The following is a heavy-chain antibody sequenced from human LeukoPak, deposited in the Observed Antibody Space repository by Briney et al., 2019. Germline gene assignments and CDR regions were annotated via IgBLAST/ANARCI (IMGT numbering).Heavy chain of an antibody. J-gene: IGHJ6*03. CDR2: IIPVFGTA. Sequence: ASVKVSCKASGGIFSTYVISWVRQAPGQGLEWMGGIIPVFGTANYAEKFQDRVTITADKSTSTAYMELSSLRSEDTAMYYCAINQAGYCGGGSCYRHEFYYMDVWGKGTSVTVSS. CDR3: AINQAGYCGGGSCYRHEFYYMDV. D-gene: IGHD2-15*01. CDR1: GGIFSTYV. V-gene: IGHV1-69*06.